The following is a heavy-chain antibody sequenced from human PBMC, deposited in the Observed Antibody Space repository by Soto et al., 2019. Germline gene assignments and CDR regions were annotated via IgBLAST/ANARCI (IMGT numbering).Heavy chain of an antibody. J-gene: IGHJ6*02. Sequence: GGSLRLSCAASGITFSNYALSWVRQAPGKGLEWVSAISGSGTNTHYADSVKGRFTISRDNAKNSLYLQMNSLRAEDTAVYYCARVVDYYDPYCYYGMDVWGQGTTVTVSS. CDR1: GITFSNYA. CDR3: ARVVDYYDPYCYYGMDV. CDR2: ISGSGTNT. D-gene: IGHD3-22*01. V-gene: IGHV3-21*01.